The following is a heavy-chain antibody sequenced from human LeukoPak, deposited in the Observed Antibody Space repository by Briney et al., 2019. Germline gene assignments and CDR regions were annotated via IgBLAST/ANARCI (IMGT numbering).Heavy chain of an antibody. CDR1: GFTFSSYA. J-gene: IGHJ2*01. CDR2: INDSGGTT. V-gene: IGHV3-23*01. Sequence: PGGSLRLSCAASGFTFSSYAMSWVRQAPGKGLEWVSGINDSGGTTYYADSVKGRFTISRDNSENTLYLQMNSLRAEYTAVYYCAKGGDYSSSSSGAYWYFDLWGRGTLVTVSS. D-gene: IGHD6-6*01. CDR3: AKGGDYSSSSSGAYWYFDL.